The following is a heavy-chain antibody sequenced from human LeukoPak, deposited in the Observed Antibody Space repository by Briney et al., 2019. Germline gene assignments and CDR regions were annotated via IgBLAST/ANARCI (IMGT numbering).Heavy chain of an antibody. V-gene: IGHV3-7*01. CDR2: IKYDGSEK. D-gene: IGHD6-13*01. J-gene: IGHJ4*02. CDR3: ARDIAPAGLFFDY. CDR1: GFTLSIYW. Sequence: PGGPLRLSCAPSGFTLSIYWMSWVRQPPGKGLEWVGNIKYDGSEKDYVDSVKGRFTISRDNAKNSLYLQMNSLRAEDTAVYYCARDIAPAGLFFDYWGQGTLVTVSS.